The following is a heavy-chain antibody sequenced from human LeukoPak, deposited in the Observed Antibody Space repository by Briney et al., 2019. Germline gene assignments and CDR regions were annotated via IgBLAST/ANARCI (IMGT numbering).Heavy chain of an antibody. CDR1: GYTFTSYA. Sequence: ASVKVSCKASGYTFTSYAMHWVRQAPGQRLEWMGWINAGNGNTKYSQKLQGRVTITRDTSASTAYMELSSLRSEDTAVYYCARDSNGDYFDYWGQGTLVTVSS. V-gene: IGHV1-3*01. J-gene: IGHJ4*02. CDR2: INAGNGNT. D-gene: IGHD4-17*01. CDR3: ARDSNGDYFDY.